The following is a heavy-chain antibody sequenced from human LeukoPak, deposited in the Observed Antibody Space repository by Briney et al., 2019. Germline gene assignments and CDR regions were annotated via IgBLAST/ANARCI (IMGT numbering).Heavy chain of an antibody. CDR3: AKDQVVTPGGLYGMDV. Sequence: GRSLRLSCAASGFTFSSYGMHWVRQAPGKGLEWVAVISYDGSNKYYADSVKGRFTISRDSSKNTLYLQMNSLRAEDTAVYYCAKDQVVTPGGLYGMDVWGQGTTVTVSS. CDR2: ISYDGSNK. V-gene: IGHV3-30*18. J-gene: IGHJ6*02. D-gene: IGHD4-23*01. CDR1: GFTFSSYG.